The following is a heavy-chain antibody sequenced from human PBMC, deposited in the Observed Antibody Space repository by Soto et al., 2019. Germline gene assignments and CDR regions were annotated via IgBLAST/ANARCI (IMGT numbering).Heavy chain of an antibody. J-gene: IGHJ4*02. CDR3: ARQSLGNIRLRGFDY. Sequence: QVQLVESGGGVVQPGRSLRLSCAASGFTFSDYGMLWVRQAPGKGLEWVAVIWYDGSEKYYADSVKGRFTISRDNSKNTLYLQMNSLRAEDTAVYYCARQSLGNIRLRGFDYWGQGALVTVSS. D-gene: IGHD1-1*01. CDR1: GFTFSDYG. V-gene: IGHV3-33*01. CDR2: IWYDGSEK.